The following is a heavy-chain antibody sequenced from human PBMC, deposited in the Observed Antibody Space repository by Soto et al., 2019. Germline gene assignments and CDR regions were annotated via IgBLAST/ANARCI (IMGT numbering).Heavy chain of an antibody. D-gene: IGHD3-3*01. CDR2: FDPEDGET. CDR1: GYTLTELS. Sequence: ASVKVSCKVSGYTLTELSMHWVRQAPGKGLEWMGGFDPEDGETIYAQKFQGRVTMTRNTSISTAYMELSSLRSEDTAVYYCARSTSYDFGGSGYYYYYMDVWGKGTTVTVSS. V-gene: IGHV1-24*01. J-gene: IGHJ6*03. CDR3: ARSTSYDFGGSGYYYYYMDV.